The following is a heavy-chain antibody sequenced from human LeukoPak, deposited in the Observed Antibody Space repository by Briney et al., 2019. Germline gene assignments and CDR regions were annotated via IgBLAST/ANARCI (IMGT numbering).Heavy chain of an antibody. CDR2: INPSGGST. Sequence: ASVNVSCKASGCTFTSYYMHWVRQAPGQGLEWMGIINPSGGSTSYAQKFQGRVTMTRDTSTSTVYMELSSLRSEDTAVYYCARDGSRGNYYDSSGYLDYWGQGTLVTVSS. J-gene: IGHJ4*02. D-gene: IGHD3-22*01. V-gene: IGHV1-46*01. CDR3: ARDGSRGNYYDSSGYLDY. CDR1: GCTFTSYY.